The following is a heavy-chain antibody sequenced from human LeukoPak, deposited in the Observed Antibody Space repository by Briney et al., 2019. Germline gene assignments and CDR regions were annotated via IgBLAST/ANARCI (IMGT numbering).Heavy chain of an antibody. CDR2: FDPEDGET. J-gene: IGHJ4*02. CDR1: GYTLTELS. CDR3: ATKYYYDSSGYFGGYFDY. V-gene: IGHV1-24*01. D-gene: IGHD3-22*01. Sequence: ASVKVSCKVSGYTLTELSIPWVRQDPGKGLEWLGGFDPEDGETIYAQKFEGRVTMTEDTSTDTAYMELSSMRSEDTAVYHCATKYYYDSSGYFGGYFDYWGQGTLVTVSS.